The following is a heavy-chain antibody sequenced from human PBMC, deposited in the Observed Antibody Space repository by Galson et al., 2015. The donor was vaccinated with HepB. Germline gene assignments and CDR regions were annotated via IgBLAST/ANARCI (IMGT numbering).Heavy chain of an antibody. CDR3: AKDHYDFWSGYHYYNYGTDV. CDR1: GFTFTSYG. CDR2: ISYDGGKK. Sequence: SLRLSCAASGFTFTSYGMHWVRQAPGKGLEWVAVISYDGGKKDYADSVKGRFIISRDNSKNTLYLQMHSLRPEDTAVYYCAKDHYDFWSGYHYYNYGTDVWGQGTTVTVSS. V-gene: IGHV3-30*18. J-gene: IGHJ6*02. D-gene: IGHD3-3*01.